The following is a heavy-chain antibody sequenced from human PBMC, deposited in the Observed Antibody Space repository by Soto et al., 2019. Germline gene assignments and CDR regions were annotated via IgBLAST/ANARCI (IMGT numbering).Heavy chain of an antibody. CDR3: AREPSGHPPLYRFDP. D-gene: IGHD1-26*01. V-gene: IGHV4-59*01. J-gene: IGHJ5*02. CDR1: GDSISRNY. Sequence: SETLSLTCSVSGDSISRNYWGWIRQPPGKGLGWVGSISYSGSTFYNPSLKSRVAISMDTSKNQLSLRLTSVTAADTAVYYCAREPSGHPPLYRFDPWGQGTLVTVSS. CDR2: ISYSGST.